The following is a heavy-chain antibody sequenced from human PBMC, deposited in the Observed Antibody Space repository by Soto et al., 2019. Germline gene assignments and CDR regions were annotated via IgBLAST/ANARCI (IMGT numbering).Heavy chain of an antibody. D-gene: IGHD6-6*01. J-gene: IGHJ3*02. CDR3: ARGIATLPVFAFYI. CDR2: IYWSGDE. CDR1: GFSLSTSGVG. Sequence: SGPTLVNPTQTLTLTCSFSGFSLSTSGVGVGWIRQSPGKALEWLALIYWSGDEHYRPSLKSRLSITKDTSKNHVVLIMTDMDPVDTATYYCARGIATLPVFAFYIWGQGTMVTVSS. V-gene: IGHV2-5*01.